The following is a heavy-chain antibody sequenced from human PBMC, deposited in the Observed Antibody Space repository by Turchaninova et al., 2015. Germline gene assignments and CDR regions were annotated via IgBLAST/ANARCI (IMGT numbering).Heavy chain of an antibody. V-gene: IGHV3-21*01. Sequence: EVQLVESGGGLVKPGGSLRLSCAASGSTVSNYSRNWVRQAPGKGLEWVSSISSSSSYIYYPDSVQGRFTISRDNAKNSLYLQMNSLRAEDTAVYYCARAPSTYYYYYMDVWGKGTTVTVSS. CDR1: GSTVSNYS. J-gene: IGHJ6*03. CDR2: ISSSSSYI. CDR3: ARAPSTYYYYYMDV.